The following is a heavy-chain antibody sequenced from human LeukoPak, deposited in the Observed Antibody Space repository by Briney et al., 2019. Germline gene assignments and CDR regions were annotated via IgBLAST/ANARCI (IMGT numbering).Heavy chain of an antibody. D-gene: IGHD2-15*01. V-gene: IGHV3-7*03. CDR1: GFTFSSYW. CDR2: IKEDGSEK. Sequence: PGGSLRLSCAASGFTFSSYWMTWVRQAPGKGLEWVANIKEDGSEKYYVDSVKGRFTISRDNAGNSVSLQMNSLRAEDTAVYYCARDVDTNYWGQGTLVTVSS. J-gene: IGHJ4*02. CDR3: ARDVDTNY.